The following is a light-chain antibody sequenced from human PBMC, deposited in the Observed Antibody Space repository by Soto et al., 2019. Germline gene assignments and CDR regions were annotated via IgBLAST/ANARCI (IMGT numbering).Light chain of an antibody. CDR3: QQSYSTPTT. J-gene: IGKJ1*01. CDR1: QSISSY. CDR2: GAS. Sequence: DIPMTQSPASLSASVGDRVTITCRASQSISSYLNGYQQKPGKAPQLFIYGASSLQRWVPSRCSGSGAGKDGTRTTSSRQHSDVATDYCQQSYSTPTTFGQGTKVDIK. V-gene: IGKV1-39*01.